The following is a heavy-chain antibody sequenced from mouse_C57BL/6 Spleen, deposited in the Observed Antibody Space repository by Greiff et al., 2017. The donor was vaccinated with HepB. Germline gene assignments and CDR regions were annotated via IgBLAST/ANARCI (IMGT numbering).Heavy chain of an antibody. CDR3: ARSGLWLLQGY. D-gene: IGHD2-3*01. J-gene: IGHJ2*01. CDR1: GYTFTSYW. Sequence: QVQLQQPGAELVRPGSSVKLSCKASGYTFTSYWMHWVKQRPIQGLEWIGNIDPSDSETHYNQKFKDKATLTVDKSSSTAYMQLSSLTSEDSAVYYCARSGLWLLQGYWGQGTTLTVSS. V-gene: IGHV1-52*01. CDR2: IDPSDSET.